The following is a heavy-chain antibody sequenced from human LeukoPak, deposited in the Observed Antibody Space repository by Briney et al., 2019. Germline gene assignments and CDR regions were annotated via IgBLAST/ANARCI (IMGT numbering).Heavy chain of an antibody. V-gene: IGHV4-59*12. CDR3: ARVGGGDCCGRGAFDI. J-gene: IGHJ3*02. CDR2: IYYSGST. Sequence: SETLSLTCTVSGGSISSYYWSWIRQPPGKGLEWIGYIYYSGSTNYNPSLKSRVTISVDKSKNQFSLRLYSVTAADTAVYYCARVGGGDCCGRGAFDIWGQGTMVTVSS. D-gene: IGHD2-21*02. CDR1: GGSISSYY.